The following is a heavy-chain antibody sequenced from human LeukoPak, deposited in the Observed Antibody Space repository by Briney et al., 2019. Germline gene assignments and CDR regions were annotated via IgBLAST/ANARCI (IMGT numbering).Heavy chain of an antibody. J-gene: IGHJ4*02. CDR3: ARAEYYYDSSGYPNDY. V-gene: IGHV1-8*01. D-gene: IGHD3-22*01. CDR2: MSPNSGNT. CDR1: GYTFTSYD. Sequence: GASVKVSCKASGYTFTSYDINWVRQATGHGLEWMGWMSPNSGNTGYAQKFQGRVTMTRNTSISTAYMELSSLRSEDTAVYYCARAEYYYDSSGYPNDYWGQGTLVTVSS.